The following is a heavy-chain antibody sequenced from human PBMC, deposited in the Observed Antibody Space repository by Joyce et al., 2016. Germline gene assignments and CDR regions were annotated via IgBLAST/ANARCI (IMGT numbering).Heavy chain of an antibody. V-gene: IGHV3-74*01. CDR2: INTERSST. D-gene: IGHD6-6*01. Sequence: EVQLVESGGGLVQPGGSLRLSRAASGFSFSGYWIHCVRQAPGKGLVWVSLINTERSSTRFADSVKGRFTISRDKAKNTLYLQMNSLRAEDTAVYYCVRGISARPGGPNWFDPWGQGTLVTVSS. CDR3: VRGISARPGGPNWFDP. CDR1: GFSFSGYW. J-gene: IGHJ5*02.